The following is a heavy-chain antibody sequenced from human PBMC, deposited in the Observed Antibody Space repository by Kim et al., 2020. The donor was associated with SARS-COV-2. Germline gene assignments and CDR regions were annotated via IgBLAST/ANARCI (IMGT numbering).Heavy chain of an antibody. J-gene: IGHJ4*02. V-gene: IGHV4-59*01. CDR3: ARSPLWLPFDY. CDR2: T. Sequence: TNYNPALKSRVTISVDTSKNQFSLKLSSVTAADTAVYYCARSPLWLPFDYWGQGTLVTVSS. D-gene: IGHD3-10*01.